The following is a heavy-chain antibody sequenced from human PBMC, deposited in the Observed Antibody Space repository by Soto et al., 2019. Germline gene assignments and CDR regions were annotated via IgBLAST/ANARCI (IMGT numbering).Heavy chain of an antibody. J-gene: IGHJ5*02. Sequence: GESLKISCKGSGYSFTSYWIGWVRQMPGKGLEWMGIIYPGDSDTRYSPSFQGQVTISADKSTSTAYLQWSSLKASDTAMYYCATQTGTTSRWFDPWGQGTLVTVSS. D-gene: IGHD1-7*01. CDR2: IYPGDSDT. V-gene: IGHV5-51*01. CDR1: GYSFTSYW. CDR3: ATQTGTTSRWFDP.